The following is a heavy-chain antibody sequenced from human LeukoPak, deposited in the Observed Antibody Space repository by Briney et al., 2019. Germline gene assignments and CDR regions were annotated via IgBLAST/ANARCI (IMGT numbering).Heavy chain of an antibody. Sequence: GASVKVSCKASGYTFTSYGISWVRQAPGQGLEWMGWISAYNGNTNYAQKLQGRVSMTTDTSTSTAYMELRSLRSDDTAVYYCARVGTIVVVPAAKSLDYWGQGTLVTVSS. CDR2: ISAYNGNT. J-gene: IGHJ4*02. CDR3: ARVGTIVVVPAAKSLDY. V-gene: IGHV1-18*01. D-gene: IGHD2-2*01. CDR1: GYTFTSYG.